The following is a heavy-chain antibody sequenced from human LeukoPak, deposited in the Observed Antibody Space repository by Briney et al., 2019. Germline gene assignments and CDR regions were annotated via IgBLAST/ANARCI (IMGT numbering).Heavy chain of an antibody. J-gene: IGHJ4*02. D-gene: IGHD3-22*01. Sequence: ASVKVSCKASGYTFTSYDINWVRQATGQGLEWLGWMNPNSGNTGYAQKFQGRVTITRNTSISTAYMELSSLRSEDTAVYYCARARHRRDSSGYYLYYFDYWGQGTLVTVSS. CDR1: GYTFTSYD. CDR2: MNPNSGNT. V-gene: IGHV1-8*03. CDR3: ARARHRRDSSGYYLYYFDY.